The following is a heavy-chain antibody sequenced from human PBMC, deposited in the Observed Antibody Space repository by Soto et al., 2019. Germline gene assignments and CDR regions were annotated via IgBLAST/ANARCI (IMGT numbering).Heavy chain of an antibody. V-gene: IGHV3-23*01. CDR1: GFTFSRYA. D-gene: IGHD4-17*01. CDR2: IFESGRST. CDR3: AREIRGTTVTTNFDY. J-gene: IGHJ4*02. Sequence: LRLSCVASGFTFSRYALTWVRQAPGKGLEWVSSIFESGRSTYYAESVKGRFTISRDNSKNTVYLQMNSLRAEDTAIYFCAREIRGTTVTTNFDYWGQGTLVTVSS.